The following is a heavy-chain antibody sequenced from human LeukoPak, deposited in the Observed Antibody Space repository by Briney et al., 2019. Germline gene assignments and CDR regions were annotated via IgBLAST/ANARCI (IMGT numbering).Heavy chain of an antibody. CDR1: GGSISSSY. Sequence: SETLSLTCTVSGGSISSSYWSWIRQPPGKGLEWIGYIHSSGSPNYNPSPNSRVTISLDTSRNQFSLKLSSVTAADTAVYHCARVSQGDGYNFLDYWGQGTLVTVSS. J-gene: IGHJ4*02. D-gene: IGHD5-24*01. CDR3: ARVSQGDGYNFLDY. CDR2: IHSSGSP. V-gene: IGHV4-59*01.